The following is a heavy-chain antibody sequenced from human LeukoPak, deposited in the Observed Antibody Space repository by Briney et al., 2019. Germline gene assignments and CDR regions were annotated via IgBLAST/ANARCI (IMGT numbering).Heavy chain of an antibody. J-gene: IGHJ4*02. D-gene: IGHD3-10*01. CDR3: ARVYGSGSYHQQYYFDY. CDR2: IYYSGSA. Sequence: SETLSLTCTVSGGSISSYYWSWIRQPPGKGLEWIGYIYYSGSANYNPSLKSRVTISVDTSKNQFSLKLSSVIAADTAVYYCARVYGSGSYHQQYYFDYWGQGTLVTVSS. V-gene: IGHV4-59*01. CDR1: GGSISSYY.